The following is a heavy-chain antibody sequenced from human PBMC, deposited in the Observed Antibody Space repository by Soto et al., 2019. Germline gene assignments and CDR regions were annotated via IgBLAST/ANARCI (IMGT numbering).Heavy chain of an antibody. D-gene: IGHD2-15*01. Sequence: PSETLSPTCAVYGGSFRGYFWSWIRQPPGKGLEWIGEINHSGITSYSPSLGSRVTTSVDTPKNQFSLRLRSVTAADTAIYYCARRFCSDSYCSYFDYWGRGTLVTVSS. J-gene: IGHJ4*02. CDR3: ARRFCSDSYCSYFDY. V-gene: IGHV4-34*10. CDR1: GGSFRGYF. CDR2: INHSGIT.